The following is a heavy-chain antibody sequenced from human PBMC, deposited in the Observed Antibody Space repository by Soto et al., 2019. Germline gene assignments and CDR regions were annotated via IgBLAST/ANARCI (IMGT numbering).Heavy chain of an antibody. V-gene: IGHV3-15*07. CDR2: IKSKTDGGTT. CDR1: GFTFSNAW. Sequence: EVQLVESGGGLVKPGGSLRLSCAASGFTFSNAWMNWVRQAPGKGLEWVGRIKSKTDGGTTDYAAPVKGRFTISRDDSKNTLYLQMNSLKTEDTAVYYCTVPGGYDFWSGYSSEYSQHWGQGTLVTVSS. D-gene: IGHD3-3*01. CDR3: TVPGGYDFWSGYSSEYSQH. J-gene: IGHJ1*01.